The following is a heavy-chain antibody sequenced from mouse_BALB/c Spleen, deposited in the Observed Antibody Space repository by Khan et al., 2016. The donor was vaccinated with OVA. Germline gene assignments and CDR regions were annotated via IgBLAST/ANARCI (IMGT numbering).Heavy chain of an antibody. D-gene: IGHD2-2*01. CDR2: IDPFSGGT. CDR1: GYSFTTYY. V-gene: IGHV1S135*01. J-gene: IGHJ3*01. CDR3: TRHGYVAWFTY. Sequence: EVQLVESGPELMKPGASVKISCKASGYSFTTYYIHWVIQSHGKSLEWIGFIDPFSGGTTYNQQFKGKATLTADKSSSQAYILLSNLTSEASAVYYCTRHGYVAWFTYWGQGTLVTVSA.